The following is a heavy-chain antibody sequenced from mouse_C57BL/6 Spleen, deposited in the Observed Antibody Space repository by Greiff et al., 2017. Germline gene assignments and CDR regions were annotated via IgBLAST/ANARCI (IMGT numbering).Heavy chain of an antibody. Sequence: QVQLQQPGAELVKPGASVKMSCKASGYTFTSYWITWVKQRPGQGLEWIGDIYPGSGSTNYNKKFKSKATLTVDTSSSTAYMQLSSLTSEDSEVYYCAREDYYGSSYAAYWGQGTLVTVSA. D-gene: IGHD1-1*01. CDR2: IYPGSGST. V-gene: IGHV1-55*01. CDR3: AREDYYGSSYAAY. CDR1: GYTFTSYW. J-gene: IGHJ3*01.